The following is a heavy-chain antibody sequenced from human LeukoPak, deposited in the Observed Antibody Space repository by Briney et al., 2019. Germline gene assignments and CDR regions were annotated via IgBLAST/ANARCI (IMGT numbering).Heavy chain of an antibody. Sequence: AGGSLRLSCAASGFTFSSSAMSWVRQAQGKRLEWVSGISGSVVSTYYADSVKGRFTIARDNSKNPLYLQMNSLRAEDTAVYYCAKGSLSGGTHYFDFWGQGTLVTVSS. CDR1: GFTFSSSA. CDR2: ISGSVVST. D-gene: IGHD2-15*01. CDR3: AKGSLSGGTHYFDF. V-gene: IGHV3-23*01. J-gene: IGHJ4*02.